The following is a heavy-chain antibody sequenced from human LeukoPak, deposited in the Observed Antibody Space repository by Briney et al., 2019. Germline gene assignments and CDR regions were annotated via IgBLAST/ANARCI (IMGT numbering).Heavy chain of an antibody. D-gene: IGHD5-18*01. CDR3: ARGRRGYSYGPRGETLDY. CDR1: GGSFSGYY. V-gene: IGHV4-34*01. CDR2: INHSGST. Sequence: SETLSLTCAVYGGSFSGYYWSWIRQPPGKGLEGIGEINHSGSTNYNPSLKSRVTISVDTSKNQFSLKLSSVTAADTAVYYCARGRRGYSYGPRGETLDYWGQGTLVTVSS. J-gene: IGHJ4*02.